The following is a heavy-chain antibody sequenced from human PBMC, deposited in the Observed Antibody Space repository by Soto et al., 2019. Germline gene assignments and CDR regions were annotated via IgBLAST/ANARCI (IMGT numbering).Heavy chain of an antibody. Sequence: PGGSLRLSCEASGFPFDNYAMSWVRQAPGKGLEWVSAISGGSPKEFYAESVKGRFTISRDNSKNTLFLEMNSLRADDAALYYCAKDFSRDSLSKKHSCGGDCYTIDSWGQGTQVTVSS. CDR3: AKDFSRDSLSKKHSCGGDCYTIDS. CDR1: GFPFDNYA. D-gene: IGHD2-21*02. CDR2: ISGGSPKE. V-gene: IGHV3-23*01. J-gene: IGHJ4*02.